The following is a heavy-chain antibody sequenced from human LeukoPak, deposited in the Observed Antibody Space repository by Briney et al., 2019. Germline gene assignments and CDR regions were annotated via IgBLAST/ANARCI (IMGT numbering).Heavy chain of an antibody. CDR2: VVNSGSNT. Sequence: PGGSLRLSCAASGFTFSTYAMSWVRQAPGKGLEWDSGVVNSGSNTYYVDSVKGRFTISRDNSKNMLWLQMNSLRAEDTAVYYCAAAMTEYWYLDLWGRGTLVTVSS. D-gene: IGHD2-21*02. V-gene: IGHV3-23*05. CDR1: GFTFSTYA. J-gene: IGHJ2*01. CDR3: AAAMTEYWYLDL.